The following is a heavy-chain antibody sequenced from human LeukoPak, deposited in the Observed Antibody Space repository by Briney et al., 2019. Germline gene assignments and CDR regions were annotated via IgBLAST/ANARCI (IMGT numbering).Heavy chain of an antibody. Sequence: SETLSLTCTVSGDSISSSPYNWGWVRQPPGKGLEYIASIYYSGSTYYNPSLKSRVFISVDTSKSQFSLKLSSVTAADTAVYYCARHGYSSAVYVDHWGQGTLVTVSS. CDR1: GDSISSSPYN. V-gene: IGHV4-39*01. CDR3: ARHGYSSAVYVDH. J-gene: IGHJ5*02. CDR2: IYYSGST. D-gene: IGHD6-25*01.